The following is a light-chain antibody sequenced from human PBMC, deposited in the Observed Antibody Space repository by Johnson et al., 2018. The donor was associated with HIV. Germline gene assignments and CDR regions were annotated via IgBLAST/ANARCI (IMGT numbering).Light chain of an antibody. V-gene: IGLV1-51*01. Sequence: QSVLTQPPSVSAAPGQKVTISCSGSSSNIGNNYVSWYQQLPGTAPKLLIYDNNKRPSGIPDRFSGSKSGTSATLGITGLQTVDEADYYCGTWNTRLSVGHVFGTGTKVTVL. CDR1: SSNIGNNY. J-gene: IGLJ1*01. CDR2: DNN. CDR3: GTWNTRLSVGHV.